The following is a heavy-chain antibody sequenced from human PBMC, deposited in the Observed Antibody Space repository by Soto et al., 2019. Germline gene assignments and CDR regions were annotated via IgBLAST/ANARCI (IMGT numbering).Heavy chain of an antibody. V-gene: IGHV3-7*01. J-gene: IGHJ6*03. CDR1: GFTFSSHW. D-gene: IGHD4-17*01. Sequence: LRLPCAASGFTFSSHWMTWVRQAPGKGLEWVANIKEDGSEKYYVDSVKGRSTISRDNAKNSLYLQMNSLRAEDTAVYYCARDQYGQTSGYYYYYMDVRGKGSTVTVSS. CDR2: IKEDGSEK. CDR3: ARDQYGQTSGYYYYYMDV.